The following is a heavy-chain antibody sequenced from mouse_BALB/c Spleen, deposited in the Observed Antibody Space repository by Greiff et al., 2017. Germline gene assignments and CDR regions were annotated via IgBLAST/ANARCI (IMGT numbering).Heavy chain of an antibody. Sequence: EVHLVESGGGLVQPGGSLKLSCAASGFTFSSYGMSWVRQTPDKRLELVATINSNGGSTYYPDSVKGRFTISRDNAKNTLYLQMSSLKSEDTAMYYCARDALYYAMDYWGQGTSVTVSS. J-gene: IGHJ4*01. V-gene: IGHV5-6-3*01. CDR2: INSNGGST. CDR3: ARDALYYAMDY. CDR1: GFTFSSYG.